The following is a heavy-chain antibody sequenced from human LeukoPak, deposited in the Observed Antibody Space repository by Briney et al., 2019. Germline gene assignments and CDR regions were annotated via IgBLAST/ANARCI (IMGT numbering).Heavy chain of an antibody. D-gene: IGHD3-9*01. CDR3: ARSTYYDILTGYYYFDY. Sequence: GGSLRLSCAASGFTLSSYSMNWVRQAPGKGLEWVSYISSSSSSIYYADSVKGRFTISRDNAKNSLYLQTNSLRAEDTAVYYCARSTYYDILTGYYYFDYWGQGTLVTVSS. CDR1: GFTLSSYS. J-gene: IGHJ4*02. V-gene: IGHV3-48*04. CDR2: ISSSSSSI.